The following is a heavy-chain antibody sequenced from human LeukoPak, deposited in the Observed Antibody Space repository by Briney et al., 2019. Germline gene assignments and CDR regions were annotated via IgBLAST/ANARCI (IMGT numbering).Heavy chain of an antibody. CDR1: GFTFSSYG. CDR3: ARDPKRAISYGSGSHFDY. V-gene: IGHV3-33*01. D-gene: IGHD3-10*01. CDR2: IWYDGSNK. Sequence: GGSRKLSGAASGFTFSSYGMHWVRQAPGKGLEGVAVIWYDGSNKYYADSVKGRFTISRDNSKNTLYLDMNSLTVEDTAVYYCARDPKRAISYGSGSHFDYWGQGTLVTVSS. J-gene: IGHJ4*02.